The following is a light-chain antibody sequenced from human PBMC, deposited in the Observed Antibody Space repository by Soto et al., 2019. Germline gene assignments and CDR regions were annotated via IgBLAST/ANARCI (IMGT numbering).Light chain of an antibody. CDR1: QSVSSS. Sequence: VMTQSPATLSMSPGDSATLSCGASQSVSSSLAWYQQKTGQAPRLLIYGESSRHSGVPDTLSGSGSGTELSLTISGLQSEDFAVYYCQQYNKWPQTFGQGTKVDIK. CDR2: GES. V-gene: IGKV3-15*01. J-gene: IGKJ1*01. CDR3: QQYNKWPQT.